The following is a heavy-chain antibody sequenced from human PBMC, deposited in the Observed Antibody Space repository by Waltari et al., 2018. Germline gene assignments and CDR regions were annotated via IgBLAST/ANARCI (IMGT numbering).Heavy chain of an antibody. CDR3: AKGNSAWYADY. Sequence: EVQLVASGGGLVQHGRALRLSCLASVFTFAYYAMNWVRPAPGKGLEWVWSISSNGGSIGYADSVRGRFTISRDNAKSSLYLEMNSLRGEDTALYYCAKGNSAWYADYWGQGTLVTVSS. V-gene: IGHV3-9*01. D-gene: IGHD6-19*01. CDR2: ISSNGGSI. CDR1: VFTFAYYA. J-gene: IGHJ4*02.